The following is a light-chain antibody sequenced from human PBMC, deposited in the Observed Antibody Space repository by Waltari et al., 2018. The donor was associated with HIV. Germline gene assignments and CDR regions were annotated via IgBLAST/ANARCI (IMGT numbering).Light chain of an antibody. J-gene: IGKJ4*01. CDR2: AAS. CDR1: QGISGF. V-gene: IGKV1-16*01. Sequence: DVQMTQSPSPVSASVGDPLPLTCRRSQGISGFLAWFQLKPGKAPKSLIYAASSSHSGVPSRFSGSGSGTDFSLTISSLQPEDFATYYCQQYDVYPLTFGGGTRVEIK. CDR3: QQYDVYPLT.